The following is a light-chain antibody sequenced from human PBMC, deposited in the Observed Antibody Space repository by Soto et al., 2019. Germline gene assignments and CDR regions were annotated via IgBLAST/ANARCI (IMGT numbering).Light chain of an antibody. CDR2: GTS. CDR1: QSVSNNY. J-gene: IGKJ1*01. Sequence: EIVLTQSPGTLSLSPGERAALSCRASQSVSNNYLAWYQQRLGQAPRLLIYGTSSRATGIPDRFSGSGSGTDFTLTISRLEPEDFAVYYCQQYGSSPSWTFGPGTKVDIK. V-gene: IGKV3-20*01. CDR3: QQYGSSPSWT.